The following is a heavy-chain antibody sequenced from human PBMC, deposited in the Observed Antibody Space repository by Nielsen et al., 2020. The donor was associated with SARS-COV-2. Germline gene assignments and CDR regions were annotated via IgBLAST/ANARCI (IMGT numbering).Heavy chain of an antibody. CDR3: ARIQKHNYYSLRSYYFDF. V-gene: IGHV4-30-4*01. D-gene: IGHD3-10*01. Sequence: SETLSLTCAVSGGSISSGDYYWSWIRQPPGKGLEWIGYIYYSGNTYYNPSLKSRLTISVDTSKNQLSLKLSSVTAADTAVYYCARIQKHNYYSLRSYYFDFWGQGTLVTVSS. CDR2: IYYSGNT. CDR1: GGSISSGDYY. J-gene: IGHJ4*02.